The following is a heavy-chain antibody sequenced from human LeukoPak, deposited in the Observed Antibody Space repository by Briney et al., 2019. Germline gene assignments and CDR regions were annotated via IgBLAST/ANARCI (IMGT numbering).Heavy chain of an antibody. CDR1: GYTLTELS. J-gene: IGHJ4*02. V-gene: IGHV1-24*01. CDR2: FDPEDGET. CDR3: AKSSEVVVAATLFDY. Sequence: EASVKVSCKVSGYTLTELSMHWVRQAPGKGLEWMGGFDPEDGETIYAQKFQGRVTMTEDTSTDTAYMELSSLRSEDTAVYYCAKSSEVVVAATLFDYWGQGTLVTVSS. D-gene: IGHD2-15*01.